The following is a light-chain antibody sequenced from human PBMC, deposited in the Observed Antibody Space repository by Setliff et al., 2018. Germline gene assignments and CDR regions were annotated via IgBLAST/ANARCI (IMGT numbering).Light chain of an antibody. J-gene: IGLJ1*01. CDR1: SRDVGSSTF. V-gene: IGLV2-8*01. CDR3: SSYAGTNNPYV. CDR2: EIS. Sequence: QSALTQPPSASGPPGQSLIISCTGTSRDVGSSTFVSWYRQHPGKAPKLLIYEISKRPSGVPDRFSGSKSGNTASLTVSGLQAEDEADYYCSSYAGTNNPYVFGSGTKVTVL.